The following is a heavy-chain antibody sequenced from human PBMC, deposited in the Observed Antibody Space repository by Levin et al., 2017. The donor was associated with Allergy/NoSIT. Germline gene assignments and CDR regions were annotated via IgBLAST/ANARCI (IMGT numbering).Heavy chain of an antibody. CDR1: GFTVSSHY. Sequence: GESLKISCAASGFTVSSHYMSWVRQAPGKGLEWVSVIYSGGSTYYADSVKGRFTISRDNSKNTLYLQMNSLRAEDTAVYYCAREFYGHFDHYWYFDLWGRGTLVTVSS. J-gene: IGHJ2*01. CDR3: AREFYGHFDHYWYFDL. D-gene: IGHD4-17*01. CDR2: IYSGGST. V-gene: IGHV3-66*01.